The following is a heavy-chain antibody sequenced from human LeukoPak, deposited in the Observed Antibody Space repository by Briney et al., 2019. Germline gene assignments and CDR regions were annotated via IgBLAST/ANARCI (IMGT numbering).Heavy chain of an antibody. CDR1: GGFFSGYY. CDR3: AGNYYGSGSYYSEDRY. J-gene: IGHJ4*02. CDR2: INHSGST. D-gene: IGHD3-10*01. Sequence: SETLSLTCAVYGGFFSGYYWSWIRQPPGKGLEWIGEINHSGSTNYNPSLKSRVTISVDTSKNQFSLKLSSVTAADTAVYYCAGNYYGSGSYYSEDRYWGQGILVTVSS. V-gene: IGHV4-34*01.